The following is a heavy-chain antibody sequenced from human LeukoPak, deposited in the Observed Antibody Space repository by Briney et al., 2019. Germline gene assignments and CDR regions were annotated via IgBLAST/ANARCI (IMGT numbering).Heavy chain of an antibody. D-gene: IGHD6-19*01. J-gene: IGHJ4*02. CDR1: GDSISSGSYY. CDR2: IYYSGST. Sequence: PSQTLSLTCTVSGDSISSGSYYWTWIRQPAGKGLEWIGYIYYSGSTNSNPSLKSRVTISVDRSKNQFSLILSSVTAADTAVFYCARHRDSSGWYSAFDYWGQGTLVTVSS. V-gene: IGHV4-61*09. CDR3: ARHRDSSGWYSAFDY.